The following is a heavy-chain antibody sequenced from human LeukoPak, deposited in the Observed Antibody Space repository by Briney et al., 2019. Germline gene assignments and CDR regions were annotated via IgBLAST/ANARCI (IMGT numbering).Heavy chain of an antibody. CDR3: VREGEGPLSKDFDY. V-gene: IGHV1-2*02. D-gene: IGHD2/OR15-2a*01. Sequence: ASMKVSCKSSGFTFTDHYIHWVRQCPGQGLEWMGYISPHSTFTSSPQEFQGRVTMTRDASMSPAYMELTRLTSDDTAVYYCVREGEGPLSKDFDYWGQGTLVTVSS. CDR1: GFTFTDHY. J-gene: IGHJ4*02. CDR2: ISPHSTFT.